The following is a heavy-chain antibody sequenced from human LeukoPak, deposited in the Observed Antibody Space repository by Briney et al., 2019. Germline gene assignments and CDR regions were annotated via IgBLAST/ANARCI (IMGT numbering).Heavy chain of an antibody. CDR2: ISGSGGST. D-gene: IGHD2-8*01. CDR1: GFTFSSYA. Sequence: GGSLRLSCAASGFTFSSYAMSWVRQAPGKGLEWVSAISGSGGSTYYADSVKGRFTISRDNSKNTLYLQMNSLRAEDTAVYYCAKGIVLMVYATLDCWGQGTLVTVSS. J-gene: IGHJ4*02. CDR3: AKGIVLMVYATLDC. V-gene: IGHV3-23*01.